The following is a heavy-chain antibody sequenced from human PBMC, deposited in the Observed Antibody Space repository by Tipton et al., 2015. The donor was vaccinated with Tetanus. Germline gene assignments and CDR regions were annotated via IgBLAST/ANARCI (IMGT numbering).Heavy chain of an antibody. D-gene: IGHD3-3*01. V-gene: IGHV4-59*01. CDR1: GGSLSTFY. J-gene: IGHJ4*02. CDR3: ARTSGYMYSDC. CDR2: ISYSGST. Sequence: TLSLTCTVSGGSLSTFYWTWIRQPPGKGLEWIGYISYSGSTKYNPSLKSRLTMSVDTSKNQLSLRLNSVTSADTAVYYCARTSGYMYSDCWGQGTLATVSS.